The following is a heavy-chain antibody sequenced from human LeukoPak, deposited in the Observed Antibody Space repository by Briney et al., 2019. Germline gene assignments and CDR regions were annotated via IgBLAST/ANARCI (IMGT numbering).Heavy chain of an antibody. CDR1: GFTFDDHG. Sequence: QPGGSLRLSCAASGFTFDDHGMHWVRQAPGKGLERVSLISGDGGTTYYADSAKGRFTISRDNSKNSLYLQMNNLRTEDTALYYCAKDQFGSGSYSLGGMDVWGQGTTVAVSS. CDR3: AKDQFGSGSYSLGGMDV. D-gene: IGHD3-10*01. V-gene: IGHV3-43*02. CDR2: ISGDGGTT. J-gene: IGHJ6*02.